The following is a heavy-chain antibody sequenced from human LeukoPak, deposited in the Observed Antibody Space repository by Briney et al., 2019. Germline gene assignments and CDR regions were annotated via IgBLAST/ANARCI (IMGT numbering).Heavy chain of an antibody. Sequence: GGSLRLSCTASGFTFGDYAMSWFRQAPGKGLEWVGCIRSKAYDGTTEYAASVKGRFTISRDDSKSIAYLQMNSLKTEDTAVYYCTRSQNYYDSSGYYYVVAFDIWGQGTMVTVSS. D-gene: IGHD3-22*01. CDR1: GFTFGDYA. CDR3: TRSQNYYDSSGYYYVVAFDI. CDR2: IRSKAYDGTT. V-gene: IGHV3-49*03. J-gene: IGHJ3*02.